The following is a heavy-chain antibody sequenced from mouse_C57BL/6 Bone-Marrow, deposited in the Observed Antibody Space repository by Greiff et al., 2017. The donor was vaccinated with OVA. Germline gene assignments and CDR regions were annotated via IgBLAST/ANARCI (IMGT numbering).Heavy chain of an antibody. Sequence: QVQLQQPGAELVKPGASVKLSCKASGYTFTSYWMQWVKQRPGQGLEWIGEIDPSDSYTNYNQKFKGKATLTVDTSSSTAYMQLSSLTSEDSAVYYCARKGYDYDVDFDYWGQGTTLTVSS. J-gene: IGHJ2*01. CDR3: ARKGYDYDVDFDY. CDR2: IDPSDSYT. CDR1: GYTFTSYW. D-gene: IGHD2-4*01. V-gene: IGHV1-50*01.